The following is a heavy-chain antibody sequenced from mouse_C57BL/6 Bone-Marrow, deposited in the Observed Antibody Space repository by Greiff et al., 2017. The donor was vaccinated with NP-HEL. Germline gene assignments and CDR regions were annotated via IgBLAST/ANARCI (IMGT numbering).Heavy chain of an antibody. CDR1: GFSLTSYG. D-gene: IGHD3-2*02. J-gene: IGHJ4*01. CDR2: IWCGGST. CDR3: ARNRLPHYYAMDY. V-gene: IGHV2-2*01. Sequence: VKLMESGPGLVQPSQSLSITCTVSGFSLTSYGVHWVRQSPGKGLAWLGVIWCGGSTDYNAAFISRLSISKDNSKSQVFFKRNSLHADDTAIYYCARNRLPHYYAMDYWGQGTSVTVSS.